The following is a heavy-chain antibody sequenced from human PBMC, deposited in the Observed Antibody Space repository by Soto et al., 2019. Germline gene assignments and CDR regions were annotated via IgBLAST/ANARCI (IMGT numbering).Heavy chain of an antibody. Sequence: EVQLVESGGGLVQPGGSLRLSCATSGFTFSNYEMNWVRQAPGKGLEWFSYIGISGTSIYYADSVKGRFTISRDNAKHSLYLQMNSLRAEDTAVYYCERAVAGIFGYYWGQGTLVTVSS. V-gene: IGHV3-48*03. CDR2: IGISGTSI. J-gene: IGHJ4*02. D-gene: IGHD6-19*01. CDR1: GFTFSNYE. CDR3: ERAVAGIFGYY.